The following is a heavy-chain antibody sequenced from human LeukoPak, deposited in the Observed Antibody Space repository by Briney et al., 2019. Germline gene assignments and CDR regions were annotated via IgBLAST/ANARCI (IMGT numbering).Heavy chain of an antibody. CDR1: GGSISSGSYY. V-gene: IGHV4-61*02. J-gene: IGHJ5*02. D-gene: IGHD2-15*01. CDR3: ARGSGRKGFDP. Sequence: PSQTLSLTCTVSGGSISSGSYYWSWIRQPAGKGLEWIGRIYTSGSTNYNPSLKSRVTISVDTSKNQFSLKLSSVTAADTAVYYCARGSGRKGFDPWGQGTLVTVSS. CDR2: IYTSGST.